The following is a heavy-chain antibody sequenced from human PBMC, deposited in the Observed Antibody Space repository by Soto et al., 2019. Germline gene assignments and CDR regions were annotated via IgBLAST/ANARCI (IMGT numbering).Heavy chain of an antibody. Sequence: SETLSLTCAVTGYSIRSGYYWGWIRQPPGKGLEWIGSIYHSGSTYYNPSLKSRVTISVDTSKNQISLKLSSVTVADTAVYYCARDVDYDTNGYDYFDYWGQGTLVTVSS. J-gene: IGHJ4*02. V-gene: IGHV4-38-2*02. CDR1: GYSIRSGYY. D-gene: IGHD3-22*01. CDR3: ARDVDYDTNGYDYFDY. CDR2: IYHSGST.